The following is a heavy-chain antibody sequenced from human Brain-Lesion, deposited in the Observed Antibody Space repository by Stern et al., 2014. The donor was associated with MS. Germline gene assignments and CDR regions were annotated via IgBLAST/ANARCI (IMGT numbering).Heavy chain of an antibody. Sequence: EVQLEESGGGLVQPGGSLRLSCAASGFTFRFYWMNWVRQTQGKGLEWGANIKQDGSEKFYVDSVKGRFTISRDNTWNSLYLQMNSLRVEDTAVYYCARSDYDYVWGSNRYRTTRYFFDYWSQGTLVSVSS. V-gene: IGHV3-7*01. J-gene: IGHJ4*02. CDR3: ARSDYDYVWGSNRYRTTRYFFDY. CDR2: IKQDGSEK. CDR1: GFTFRFYW. D-gene: IGHD3-16*02.